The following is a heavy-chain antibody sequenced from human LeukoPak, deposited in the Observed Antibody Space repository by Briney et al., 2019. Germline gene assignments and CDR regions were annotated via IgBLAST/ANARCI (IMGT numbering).Heavy chain of an antibody. J-gene: IGHJ6*03. D-gene: IGHD6-6*01. CDR2: MNPNSGNT. CDR1: GYTFTSYD. Sequence: ASVKVSCKASGYTFTSYDINWVRQATGQGLEWMGWMNPNSGNTGYAQKFQGRVTMTRNTSISTAYMGLSSLRSEDTAVYYCARARRSSSSSRHPTYYYYYYYMDVWGKGTTVTVSS. V-gene: IGHV1-8*01. CDR3: ARARRSSSSSRHPTYYYYYYYMDV.